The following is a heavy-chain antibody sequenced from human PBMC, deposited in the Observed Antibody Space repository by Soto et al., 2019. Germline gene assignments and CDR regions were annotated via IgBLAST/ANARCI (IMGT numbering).Heavy chain of an antibody. J-gene: IGHJ4*02. CDR2: IYYSGST. V-gene: IGHV4-39*01. CDR1: GGSISSSSYY. Sequence: QLQLQESGPGLVKPSETLSLTCTVSGGSISSSSYYWGWIRQPPGKGLEWIGSIYYSGSTYYNPSLKSRVTISVDTSKNQFSLKLSSVTAADTAVYYCARQRPEVGATTNFDYWGQGTLVTVSS. D-gene: IGHD1-26*01. CDR3: ARQRPEVGATTNFDY.